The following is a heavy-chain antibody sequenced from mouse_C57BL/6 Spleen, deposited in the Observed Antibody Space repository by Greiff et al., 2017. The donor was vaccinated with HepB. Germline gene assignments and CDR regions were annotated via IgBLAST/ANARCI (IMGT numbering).Heavy chain of an antibody. CDR1: GFSINSDCY. CDR3: ARGYYRNYGGYAMDY. J-gene: IGHJ4*01. Sequence: EVQLVESGPSLVRPSQTLSLTCTVTGFSINSDCYWIWIRQFPGNKLEYIGYTFYSGITYYNPSLESRTYITRDTSKNQFSLKLSSVTTEDTATYYCARGYYRNYGGYAMDYWGQGTSVTVSS. CDR2: TFYSGIT. V-gene: IGHV3-3*01. D-gene: IGHD2-1*01.